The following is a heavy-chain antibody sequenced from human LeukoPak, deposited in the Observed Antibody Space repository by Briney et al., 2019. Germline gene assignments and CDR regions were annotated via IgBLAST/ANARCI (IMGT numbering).Heavy chain of an antibody. D-gene: IGHD6-19*01. CDR3: ARSGLPGIAVAADFDY. Sequence: GGSLRLSCAASGFTFSSYEMNWVRQAPRQGLEWVSYITSSGSIIYYADSVKGRFTISRDNAKNSLFLQMNSLRAEDTAVYYCARSGLPGIAVAADFDYWGQGTLVTVSS. CDR2: ITSSGSII. J-gene: IGHJ4*02. V-gene: IGHV3-48*03. CDR1: GFTFSSYE.